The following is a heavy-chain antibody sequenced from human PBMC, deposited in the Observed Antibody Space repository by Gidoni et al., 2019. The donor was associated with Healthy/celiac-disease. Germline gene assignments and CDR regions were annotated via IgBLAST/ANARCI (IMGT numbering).Heavy chain of an antibody. CDR2: IYYSGST. CDR1: CGSISRGGYY. J-gene: IGHJ4*02. V-gene: IGHV4-31*03. CDR3: ASIVGYCTNGVCSRGGYFDY. D-gene: IGHD2-8*01. Sequence: QVQLQESGPGLVKPSQTLSLTCPVSCGSISRGGYYWSWIRQHPGKGLEWIGYIYYSGSTYYNPALKRRVTISVDTSKNQFSLKLSSVTAADTAVYYCASIVGYCTNGVCSRGGYFDYWGQGTLVTVSS.